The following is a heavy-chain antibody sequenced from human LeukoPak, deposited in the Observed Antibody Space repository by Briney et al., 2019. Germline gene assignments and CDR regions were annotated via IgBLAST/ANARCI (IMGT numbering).Heavy chain of an antibody. J-gene: IGHJ4*01. D-gene: IGHD6-19*01. CDR3: ATGGEVADLFDY. V-gene: IGHV1-24*01. CDR2: FDPEDGET. CDR1: GYTLTELS. Sequence: ASVKVSCKVSGYTLTELSMHWVRQAPGKGLEWMGGFDPEDGETIYAQKFQGRVTMTEDTSTDTAYMKLSSLRSEDTAVYYCATGGEVADLFDYWGHGTLVTVSS.